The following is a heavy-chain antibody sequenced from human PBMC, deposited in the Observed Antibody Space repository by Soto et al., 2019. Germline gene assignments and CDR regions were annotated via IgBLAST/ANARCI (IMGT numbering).Heavy chain of an antibody. CDR1: GYTFTSYA. D-gene: IGHD3-22*01. CDR3: ARGITMIVGDFDY. Sequence: GASVKVSCKASGYTFTSYAMHWVRQAPGQRLEWMGWINAGNDNTKYSQKFQGRVTITRDTSASTAYMELSSLRSEDTAVYYCARGITMIVGDFDYWGQGTLVTVSS. J-gene: IGHJ4*02. CDR2: INAGNDNT. V-gene: IGHV1-3*01.